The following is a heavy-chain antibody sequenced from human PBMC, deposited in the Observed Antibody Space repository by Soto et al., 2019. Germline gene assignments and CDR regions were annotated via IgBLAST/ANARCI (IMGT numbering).Heavy chain of an antibody. D-gene: IGHD3-22*01. CDR1: GGSINSGGYY. J-gene: IGHJ6*02. Sequence: QVQLQESGPGRVKPSQTLSLICTVSGGSINSGGYYWSWIRQLPGKGLEWIGYIYYTGSTYYNPSLKSRITISVDTSANQFSLKLSSVTAADTAIYFCARVFKTMSFYYGMDVWGQGTAVAVSS. CDR2: IYYTGST. V-gene: IGHV4-31*03. CDR3: ARVFKTMSFYYGMDV.